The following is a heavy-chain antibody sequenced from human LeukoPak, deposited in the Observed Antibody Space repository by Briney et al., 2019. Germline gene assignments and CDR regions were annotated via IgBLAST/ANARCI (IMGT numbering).Heavy chain of an antibody. CDR3: ARGSVAAAGRAFDY. J-gene: IGHJ4*02. CDR2: IYTSGST. D-gene: IGHD6-13*01. V-gene: IGHV4-4*07. CDR1: GGSISSYY. Sequence: PSETLSLTCTVSGGSISSYYWSWIRQPAGKGLEGIGRIYTSGSTNYNPSLKSRVTMSVDTSKNQFSLKLSSVTAADTAVYYCARGSVAAAGRAFDYWGQGTLVTVSS.